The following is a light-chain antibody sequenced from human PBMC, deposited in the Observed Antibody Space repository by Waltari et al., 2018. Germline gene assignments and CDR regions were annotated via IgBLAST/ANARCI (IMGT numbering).Light chain of an antibody. CDR1: QAISRS. CDR3: QHFYSYPSG. V-gene: IGKV1-13*02. J-gene: IGKJ5*01. CDR2: EAS. Sequence: AIQLTQSPSSLSASVGDRVTMTCRASQAISRSVAWFQQKPGKVPKLLIFEASDLEDGVPSRFSGSGGGTRFTLTISSLQPEDFATYYSQHFYSYPSGFGQGTRLEIK.